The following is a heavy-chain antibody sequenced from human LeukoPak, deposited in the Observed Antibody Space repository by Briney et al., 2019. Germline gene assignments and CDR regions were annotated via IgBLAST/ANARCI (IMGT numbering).Heavy chain of an antibody. CDR1: GFSFSTYA. V-gene: IGHV3-23*01. J-gene: IGHJ3*02. CDR2: ISGDSEST. D-gene: IGHD3-10*01. Sequence: GGSLRLSCAASGFSFSTYAMNWVRQAPGKGLEWVSLISGDSESTYADSVKGRFTLSRDNSKRTLYLQMNSLRAEDTAVYYCAKGFRGAATDAFDIWGQGTMVTVSS. CDR3: AKGFRGAATDAFDI.